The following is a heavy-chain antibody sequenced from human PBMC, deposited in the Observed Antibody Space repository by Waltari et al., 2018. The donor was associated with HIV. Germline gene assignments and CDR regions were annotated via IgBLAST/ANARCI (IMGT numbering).Heavy chain of an antibody. D-gene: IGHD2-15*01. CDR2: ISSTSNTI. V-gene: IGHV3-48*04. J-gene: IGHJ6*02. CDR1: GFTFRSSS. CDR3: AKEVVALPHYYYYGLDV. Sequence: EVQLVESGGGLVQPGGSLRLYCAASGFTFRSSSINWVRQAPGKGLEWVSYISSTSNTIYYADSVKGRFTVSRDNAKNSLSLQMNSLRAEDTAVYFCAKEVVALPHYYYYGLDVWGQGTTVTVSS.